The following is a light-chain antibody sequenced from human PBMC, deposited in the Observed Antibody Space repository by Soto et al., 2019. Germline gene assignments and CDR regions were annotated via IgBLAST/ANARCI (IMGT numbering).Light chain of an antibody. CDR2: DAT. V-gene: IGKV1-39*01. J-gene: IGKJ5*01. Sequence: DIQMTQSPTSLPASVGDRVTITCRASQSISSYLNWYQQKPGKAPNLLIYDATNLQSGVPSRFSGSGSGTDFTLTISSLQPEDFATYYCQQSYSTRVTFGQGTRLEIK. CDR1: QSISSY. CDR3: QQSYSTRVT.